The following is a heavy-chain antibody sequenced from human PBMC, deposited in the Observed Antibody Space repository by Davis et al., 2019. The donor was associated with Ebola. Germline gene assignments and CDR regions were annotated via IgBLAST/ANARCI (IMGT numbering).Heavy chain of an antibody. J-gene: IGHJ4*02. CDR3: ARDLGARISVVDEGDF. CDR1: GFTVSGYD. V-gene: IGHV3-33*01. CDR2: IYYDGINK. D-gene: IGHD6-19*01. Sequence: SLKISCAASGFTVSGYDIHWVRQAPGKGLEWVAIIYYDGINKYFADSVKGRFTGSRDSSKNTVFLQMNDLRAEDTAVYYCARDLGARISVVDEGDFWGQGTLVTVSS.